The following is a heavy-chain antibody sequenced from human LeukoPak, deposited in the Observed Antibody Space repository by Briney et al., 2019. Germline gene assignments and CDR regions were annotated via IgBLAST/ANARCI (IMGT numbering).Heavy chain of an antibody. Sequence: GGSLRLSCVASGFTFSSYWMHWVRQAPGKGLVWVSRIITDGSTTSYADSVKGRFTISRDNAKNTLYLQMNSLRADDTAVYYCARGEMVQVYWGQGTLVTVSS. J-gene: IGHJ4*02. CDR3: ARGEMVQVY. V-gene: IGHV3-74*01. D-gene: IGHD5-24*01. CDR1: GFTFSSYW. CDR2: IITDGSTT.